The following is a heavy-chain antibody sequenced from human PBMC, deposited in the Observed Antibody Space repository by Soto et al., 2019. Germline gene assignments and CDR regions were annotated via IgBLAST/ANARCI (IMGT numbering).Heavy chain of an antibody. CDR3: AREYSPDYYYYYMDV. D-gene: IGHD5-18*01. CDR1: GYTFTSYY. J-gene: IGHJ6*03. Sequence: EASVKVSCKASGYTFTSYYMHWVRQAPGQGLEWMGIINPSGGSTSYAQKFQGRVTMTRDTSTSTVYMELSSLRSEDTAVYYCAREYSPDYYYYYMDVWGKGTTVTVSS. CDR2: INPSGGST. V-gene: IGHV1-46*03.